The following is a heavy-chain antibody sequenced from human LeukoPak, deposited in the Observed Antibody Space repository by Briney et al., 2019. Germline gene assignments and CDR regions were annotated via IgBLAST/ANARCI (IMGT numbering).Heavy chain of an antibody. CDR3: ARGSVAPLDS. CDR2: MNPNSGNT. Sequence: ASVKVSCKASGYTFTSYDINWVRQATGQGLEWMGWMNPNSGNTGYEQKFQGRVTITRSTSISTAYMELSSLRSEDTAVYYCARGSVAPLDSWGQETLVTVSS. CDR1: GYTFTSYD. V-gene: IGHV1-8*03. D-gene: IGHD4-23*01. J-gene: IGHJ4*02.